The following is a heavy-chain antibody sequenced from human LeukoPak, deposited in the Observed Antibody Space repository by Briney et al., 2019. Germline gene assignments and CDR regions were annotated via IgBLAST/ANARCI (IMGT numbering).Heavy chain of an antibody. CDR2: IKQDGSEK. V-gene: IGHV3-7*01. CDR3: ARAYDDSSGYYYEAGFYFDY. D-gene: IGHD3-22*01. CDR1: GFTFSSYW. J-gene: IGHJ4*02. Sequence: AGGSLRLSCAASGFTFSSYWMSWVRQAPGKGLEWVANIKQDGSEKYYVDSVKGRFTISRDNAKNSLYLQMNSLRAEDTAVYYCARAYDDSSGYYYEAGFYFDYWGQGTLVTVSS.